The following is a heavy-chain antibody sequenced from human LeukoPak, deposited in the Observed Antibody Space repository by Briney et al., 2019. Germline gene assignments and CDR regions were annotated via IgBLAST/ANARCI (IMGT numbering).Heavy chain of an antibody. D-gene: IGHD3-22*01. Sequence: ASVKVSCKASGYAFTSYYMDWVRQAPGQGLEWMGIINPSGGSTSYAQKFQGRVTMTRDTSTSTVYMELSSLRSEDTAVYYCARVRPNYYDSSGYPPPEAFDIWGQGTMVTVSS. J-gene: IGHJ3*02. V-gene: IGHV1-46*01. CDR2: INPSGGST. CDR3: ARVRPNYYDSSGYPPPEAFDI. CDR1: GYAFTSYY.